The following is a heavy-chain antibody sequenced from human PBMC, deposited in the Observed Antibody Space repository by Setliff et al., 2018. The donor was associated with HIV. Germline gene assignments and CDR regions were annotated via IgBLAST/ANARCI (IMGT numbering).Heavy chain of an antibody. Sequence: PSETLSLTCTVSGDSFSGYFWSWIRQSPGEGLQWIGEINHSGSTTYNPSLKSRVTISVDTSKNQFSLKLSAVTAADTALYYCARSGALATSTWSPFDYWGHGNQVTVSS. J-gene: IGHJ4*01. D-gene: IGHD6-19*01. CDR1: GDSFSGYF. CDR3: ARSGALATSTWSPFDY. CDR2: INHSGST. V-gene: IGHV4-34*01.